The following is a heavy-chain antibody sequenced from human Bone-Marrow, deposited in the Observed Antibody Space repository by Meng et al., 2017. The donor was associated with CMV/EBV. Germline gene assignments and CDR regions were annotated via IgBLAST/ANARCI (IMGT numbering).Heavy chain of an antibody. D-gene: IGHD6-13*01. CDR3: ARTYSLSSWERYFDY. Sequence: GGSLRLSCAASGFTFSSYGMHWVRQAPGKGLEWVAFIRYDGSNKYYADSVKGRFTISRDNSKNTLYLQMNSLRAEDTAVYYCARTYSLSSWERYFDYWGQGTLVTVSS. CDR2: IRYDGSNK. J-gene: IGHJ4*02. V-gene: IGHV3-30*02. CDR1: GFTFSSYG.